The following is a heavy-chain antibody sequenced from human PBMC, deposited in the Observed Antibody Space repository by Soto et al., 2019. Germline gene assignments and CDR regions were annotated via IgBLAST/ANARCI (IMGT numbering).Heavy chain of an antibody. CDR1: CGSVSGRSYS. CDR3: ARVPDR. CDR2: IYHSGRT. V-gene: IGHV4-30-2*01. Sequence: SETLSLTCTVSCGSVSGRSYSWSWIRQPPGKGLGWIGYIYHSGRTYYNPSLKSRVTISVDRSKNQFSLKLTSVTAADTAVYYCARVPDRWGQGTLVTVSS. D-gene: IGHD2-2*01. J-gene: IGHJ5*02.